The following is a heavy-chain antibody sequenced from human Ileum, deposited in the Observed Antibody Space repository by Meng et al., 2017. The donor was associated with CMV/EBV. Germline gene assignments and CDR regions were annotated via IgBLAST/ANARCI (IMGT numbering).Heavy chain of an antibody. CDR3: ARGSRYYDSSGYSV. CDR2: IKQDGSEK. V-gene: IGHV3-7*01. D-gene: IGHD3-22*01. CDR1: GFTFTNHW. J-gene: IGHJ4*02. Sequence: GGSLRLSCAASGFTFTNHWMSWVRQAPGKGLEWVANIKQDGSEKYYVDSVKGRFTISRDNAKNSLYLQMNSLRAEDTAVYYCARGSRYYDSSGYSVWGQGTLVTVSS.